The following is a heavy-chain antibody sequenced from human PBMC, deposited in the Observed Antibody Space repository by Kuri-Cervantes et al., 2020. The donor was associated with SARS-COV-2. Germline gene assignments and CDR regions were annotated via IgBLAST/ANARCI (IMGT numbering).Heavy chain of an antibody. D-gene: IGHD3/OR15-3a*01. V-gene: IGHV3-48*01. J-gene: IGHJ4*02. CDR1: GFDFGNYG. Sequence: GESLKISCVVSGFDFGNYGMNWVRRAPGKGLEWISYITSRSSTIYYADSVKGRFTISRDNAKNSLYLQMNSLRAEDTAVYYCASGLTRDYWGQGTLVTVSS. CDR3: ASGLTRDY. CDR2: ITSRSSTI.